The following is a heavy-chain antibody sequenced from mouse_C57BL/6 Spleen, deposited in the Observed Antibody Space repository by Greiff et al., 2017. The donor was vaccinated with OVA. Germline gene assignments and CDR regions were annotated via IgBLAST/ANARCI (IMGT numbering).Heavy chain of an antibody. CDR3: AREEDSGTGFAY. J-gene: IGHJ3*01. V-gene: IGHV3-6*01. CDR2: ISYDGSN. CDR1: GYSITSGYY. D-gene: IGHD4-1*01. Sequence: DVQLQESGPGLVKPSQSLSLTCSVTGYSITSGYYWNWIRQFPGNKLEWMGYISYDGSNNYNPSLKNRISITRDTSKNQFFLKLNSVTTEDTATYYCAREEDSGTGFAYWGQGTLVTVSA.